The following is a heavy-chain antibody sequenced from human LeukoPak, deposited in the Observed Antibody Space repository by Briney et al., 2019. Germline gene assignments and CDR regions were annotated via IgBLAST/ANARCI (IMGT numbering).Heavy chain of an antibody. CDR2: IHQNGNDK. CDR3: ARLSDTEGSSTSYRASDI. V-gene: IGHV3-7*01. Sequence: PGGSLRLSCAASGFTFTTHWMSWVRQVPGRGLEWVANIHQNGNDKHYLESVKGRFTISRDNAKNSLYLQMNSLRADDTAVYYCARLSDTEGSSTSYRASDIWGQGTLVAVSS. J-gene: IGHJ3*02. CDR1: GFTFTTHW. D-gene: IGHD2-2*01.